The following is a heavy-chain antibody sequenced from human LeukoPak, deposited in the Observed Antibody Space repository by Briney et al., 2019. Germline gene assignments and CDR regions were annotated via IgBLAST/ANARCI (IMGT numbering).Heavy chain of an antibody. CDR3: ARDRSSGSYRQFDY. Sequence: ASVKVSCKASGYTFTGYYMHWVRQAPRQGLEWMGIINPSGGSTSYAQKFQGRVTMTRDTSTSTVYMELSTLISEDTAVYYCARDRSSGSYRQFDYWGQGTLVTVSS. J-gene: IGHJ4*02. V-gene: IGHV1-46*01. CDR1: GYTFTGYY. D-gene: IGHD3-10*01. CDR2: INPSGGST.